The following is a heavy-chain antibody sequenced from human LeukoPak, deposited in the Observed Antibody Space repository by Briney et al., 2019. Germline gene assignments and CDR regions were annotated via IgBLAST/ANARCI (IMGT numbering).Heavy chain of an antibody. CDR2: IRSKTYGGTT. CDR1: GFSFGDYG. J-gene: IGHJ4*02. CDR3: ARDHGVYSSSWYYFDY. V-gene: IGHV3-49*04. Sequence: GGSLRLSCTTSGFSFGDYGMSWVRQAPGKGLEWVGFIRSKTYGGTTEYAASVKGRFTISRDDSKSIAYLQMNSLRAEDTAVYYCARDHGVYSSSWYYFDYWGQGTLVTVSS. D-gene: IGHD6-13*01.